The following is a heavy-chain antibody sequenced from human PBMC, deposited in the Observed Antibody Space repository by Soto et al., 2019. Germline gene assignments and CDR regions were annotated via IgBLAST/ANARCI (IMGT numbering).Heavy chain of an antibody. CDR3: ARGSAHIQVQTFDY. Sequence: EVHLVESGGGLVKSGGSLRVSCTASGFTFSDYSMHWVRQAPGKGLEWVSSISPTSGAIYYADSVKGRFTISRDNAKNSLFLQMNSLRAEDTAVYSCARGSAHIQVQTFDYWGQGTLFTVSS. CDR1: GFTFSDYS. J-gene: IGHJ4*02. V-gene: IGHV3-21*01. CDR2: ISPTSGAI. D-gene: IGHD1-1*01.